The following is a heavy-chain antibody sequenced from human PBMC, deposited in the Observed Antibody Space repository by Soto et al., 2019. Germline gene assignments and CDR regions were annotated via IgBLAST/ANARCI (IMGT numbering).Heavy chain of an antibody. J-gene: IGHJ6*02. CDR1: GGSISSYY. CDR3: ARLVGSTSQSHGDYYYGMDV. D-gene: IGHD2-2*01. Sequence: SETLSLTCTVSGGSISSYYWSWIRQPPGKXLEWIGYIYYSGSTNYNPSLKSRVTISVDTSKNQFSLKLSSVTAADTAVYYCARLVGSTSQSHGDYYYGMDVWGQGTTVTVSS. CDR2: IYYSGST. V-gene: IGHV4-59*01.